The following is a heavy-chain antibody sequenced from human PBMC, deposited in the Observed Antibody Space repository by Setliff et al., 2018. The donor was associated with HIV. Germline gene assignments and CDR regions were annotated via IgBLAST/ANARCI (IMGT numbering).Heavy chain of an antibody. CDR1: DGSFSGYY. D-gene: IGHD3-22*01. Sequence: SETLSLSCAVYDGSFSGYYWSWIRQPPGKGLEWIGEIDHSGSTNYNPSLRSRVIMSMDTSKNQFSLKLSSVTAADTAMYYCARVLDYYDSSPYYFDYWGQGTVVTVSS. CDR2: IDHSGST. V-gene: IGHV4-34*01. J-gene: IGHJ4*03. CDR3: ARVLDYYDSSPYYFDY.